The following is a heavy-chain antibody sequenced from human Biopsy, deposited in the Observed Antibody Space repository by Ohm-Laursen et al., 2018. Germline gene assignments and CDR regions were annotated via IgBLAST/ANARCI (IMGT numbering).Heavy chain of an antibody. V-gene: IGHV4-59*01. Sequence: GTLSLTCAVSGGSITDDYWSWIRQSPGKGLEWIGFISKGGDTTYNPSLRGRVAISVDTSKNQFSLKLSSVTAADTAIFFCARLYRLDDYWNDDPPDAFDVWGQGTGVTVSS. CDR1: GGSITDDY. J-gene: IGHJ3*01. CDR3: ARLYRLDDYWNDDPPDAFDV. CDR2: ISKGGDT. D-gene: IGHD1-1*01.